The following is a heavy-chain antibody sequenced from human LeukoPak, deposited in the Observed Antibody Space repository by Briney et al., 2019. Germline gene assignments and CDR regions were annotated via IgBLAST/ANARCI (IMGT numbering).Heavy chain of an antibody. Sequence: SETLSLTCTVSGGSISSSSYYWGWIRQPPGKGLEWIGSIYYSGSTYYNPSLKSRVTISVDTSKNQFSLKLSSVTAADTAVYYCACSYSSSWYRLPSLDYWGQGTLVTVSS. D-gene: IGHD6-13*01. J-gene: IGHJ4*02. V-gene: IGHV4-39*07. CDR2: IYYSGST. CDR3: ACSYSSSWYRLPSLDY. CDR1: GGSISSSSYY.